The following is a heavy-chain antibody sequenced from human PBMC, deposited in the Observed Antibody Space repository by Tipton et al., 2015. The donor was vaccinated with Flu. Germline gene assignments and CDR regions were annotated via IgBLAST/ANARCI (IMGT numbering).Heavy chain of an antibody. CDR3: ARDEGVVNYYFGMDV. CDR2: IWYDGSNI. J-gene: IGHJ6*02. CDR1: GFDFSVYG. Sequence: SGFDFSVYGMHWVRQAPGKGLEWVAVIWYDGSNIHYADSVKGRFTVSRDNFRNTLYLQMNGLRVDDTGVYYCARDEGVVNYYFGMDVWGQGTTVSVSS. V-gene: IGHV3-33*01.